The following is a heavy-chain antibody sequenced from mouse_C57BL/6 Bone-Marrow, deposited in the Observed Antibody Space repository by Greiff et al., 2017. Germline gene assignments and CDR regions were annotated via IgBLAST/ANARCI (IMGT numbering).Heavy chain of an antibody. CDR2: MLPGSGST. CDR3: ARERVVITDWYFDV. J-gene: IGHJ1*03. D-gene: IGHD1-1*01. V-gene: IGHV1-9*01. CDR1: GYTFTGYW. Sequence: QVQLQQSGAELMKPGASVKLSCKATGYTFTGYWIEWVKQRPGHGLEWIGEMLPGSGSTNYNEKFQGKATFTADTSSNTDYMQLSSLTTEYSAIYYCARERVVITDWYFDVWGTGTTVTVSS.